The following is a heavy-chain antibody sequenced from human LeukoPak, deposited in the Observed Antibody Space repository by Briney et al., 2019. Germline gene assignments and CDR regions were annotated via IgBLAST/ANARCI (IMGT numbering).Heavy chain of an antibody. D-gene: IGHD3-9*01. V-gene: IGHV4-34*01. J-gene: IGHJ4*02. CDR3: ARSRLTDTAHDY. CDR1: GGSFSGYY. CDR2: INHSGST. Sequence: SETLSLTCAVYGGSFSGYYWSWIRQPPGKGLEWIGEINHSGSTNYNPSLKSRVTISVDTSKNQFSLKLSSVTAADTAVYYCARSRLTDTAHDYWGQGTLVTVSP.